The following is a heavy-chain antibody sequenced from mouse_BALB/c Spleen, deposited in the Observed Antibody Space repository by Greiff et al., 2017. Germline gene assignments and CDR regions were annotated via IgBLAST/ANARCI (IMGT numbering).Heavy chain of an antibody. CDR2: INPNNGGT. J-gene: IGHJ4*01. CDR3: AREDGGSYGAMAY. CDR1: GYTFTDYN. Sequence: VQLKQSGPELVKPGASVKIPCKASGYTFTDYNMDWVKQSHGKSLEWIGDINPNNGGTIYNQKFKGKATLTVDKSSSTAYMELRSLTSEDTAVYYCAREDGGSYGAMAYWGQGTSVTVSA. D-gene: IGHD1-1*02. V-gene: IGHV1-18*01.